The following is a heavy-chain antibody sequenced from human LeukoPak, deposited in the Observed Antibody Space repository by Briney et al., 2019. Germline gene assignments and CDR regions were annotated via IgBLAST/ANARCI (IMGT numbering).Heavy chain of an antibody. CDR3: ARATRETGDLDY. D-gene: IGHD7-27*01. Sequence: ASVKVSCKASGYTFTSYYMHWVRQAPGQGLEWMGIINPSGGSTSYAQKFQGRVTKTRDTSTSTVYMELSSLRSGDTAVYYCARATRETGDLDYWGQGTLVTVSS. CDR2: INPSGGST. CDR1: GYTFTSYY. J-gene: IGHJ4*02. V-gene: IGHV1-46*01.